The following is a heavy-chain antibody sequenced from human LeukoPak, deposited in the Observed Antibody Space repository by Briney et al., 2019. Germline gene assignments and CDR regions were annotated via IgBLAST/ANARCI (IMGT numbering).Heavy chain of an antibody. D-gene: IGHD3-22*01. V-gene: IGHV1-18*01. CDR2: ISAYNGNT. Sequence: ASVKVCCKASGYTFTSYGISWVRQAPGQGLEWMGWISAYNGNTNYAQKLQGRVTMTTDTSTSTAYMELRSLRSDDTAVYYCARRYYDSSGYGFDYWGQGTLVTVSS. J-gene: IGHJ4*02. CDR1: GYTFTSYG. CDR3: ARRYYDSSGYGFDY.